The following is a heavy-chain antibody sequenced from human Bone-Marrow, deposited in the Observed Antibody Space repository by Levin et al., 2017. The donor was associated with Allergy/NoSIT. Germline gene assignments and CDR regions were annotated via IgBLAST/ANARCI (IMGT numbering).Heavy chain of an antibody. CDR2: IASYGDER. D-gene: IGHD3-22*01. Sequence: GSLRLSCATSGFTFRSYSMSWVRQAPGKGLEWVAGIASYGDERYYADSVKGRFTISRDVSESTLFLQMASLTAEDTALYYCAASYYVDTSGFDYWGQGTEVKVSS. J-gene: IGHJ4*02. CDR1: GFTFRSYS. V-gene: IGHV3-23*01. CDR3: AASYYVDTSGFDY.